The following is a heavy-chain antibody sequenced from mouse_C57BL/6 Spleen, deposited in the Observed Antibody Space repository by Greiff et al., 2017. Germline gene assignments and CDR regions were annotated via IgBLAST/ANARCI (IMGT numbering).Heavy chain of an antibody. V-gene: IGHV1-18*01. CDR3: ARLGGSSSYWYFDV. J-gene: IGHJ1*03. CDR2: INPNNGGT. Sequence: EVQLQQSGPELVKPGASVKIPCKASGYTFTDYNMDWVKQSHGKSLEWIGDINPNNGGTIYNQKFKGKATLTVDKSSSTAYMEHRSLTSEDTAVYYCARLGGSSSYWYFDVWGTGTTVTVSS. CDR1: GYTFTDYN. D-gene: IGHD1-1*01.